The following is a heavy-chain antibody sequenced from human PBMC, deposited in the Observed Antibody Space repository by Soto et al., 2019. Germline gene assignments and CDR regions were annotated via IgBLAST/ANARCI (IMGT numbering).Heavy chain of an antibody. Sequence: LSLTCAVYGGSFSGYYWSWNRQPPGKGLEWIGEINHSGSTNYNPSLKSRVTISVDTSKSQFSLKLSSVSAADTAVYYCATGRGVRGVIITTYYYHGLDVWGQGTTVTVSS. J-gene: IGHJ6*02. CDR3: ATGRGVRGVIITTYYYHGLDV. CDR1: GGSFSGYY. D-gene: IGHD3-10*01. CDR2: INHSGST. V-gene: IGHV4-34*01.